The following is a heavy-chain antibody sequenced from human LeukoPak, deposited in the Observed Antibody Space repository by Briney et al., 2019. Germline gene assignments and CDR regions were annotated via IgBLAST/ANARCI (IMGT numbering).Heavy chain of an antibody. CDR3: AREGYCSSTSCYSPADDAFDI. J-gene: IGHJ3*02. CDR2: IYTSGST. CDR1: GGSISSSSYY. D-gene: IGHD2-2*01. V-gene: IGHV4-39*07. Sequence: SETLSLTCTVSGGSISSSSYYWGWIRQPPGKGLEWIGRIYTSGSTNYNPSLKSRVTISVDTSKNQFSLKLSSVTAADTAVYYCAREGYCSSTSCYSPADDAFDIWGQGTMVTVSS.